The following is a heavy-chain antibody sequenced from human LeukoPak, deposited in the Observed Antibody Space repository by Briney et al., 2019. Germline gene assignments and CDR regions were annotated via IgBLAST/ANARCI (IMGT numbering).Heavy chain of an antibody. Sequence: GRSLRLSCAASGFTVSSNYMSLVRPAPGEGLEWVSIIYSGGSTYYADSVKGRFTISRDNSKNTLYLQMNNLRAEDTAVYYCARDSSYWSDAFDIWGQGTMVTVSS. J-gene: IGHJ3*02. D-gene: IGHD2-8*02. CDR3: ARDSSYWSDAFDI. V-gene: IGHV3-66*01. CDR2: IYSGGST. CDR1: GFTVSSNY.